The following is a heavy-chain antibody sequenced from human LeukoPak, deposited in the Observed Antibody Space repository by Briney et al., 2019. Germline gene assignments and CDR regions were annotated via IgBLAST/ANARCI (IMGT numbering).Heavy chain of an antibody. J-gene: IGHJ6*02. V-gene: IGHV4-59*01. Sequence: PSETLSLTCTVSGGSISSYYWSWIRQPPGKGLEWIGYIYYSGSTNYNPSLKSRVTISVDTSKNQFSLKLSSVTAADTAVYYCARGYGDEDYYYYYGMDVWGQGTTVTVSS. CDR3: ARGYGDEDYYYYYGMDV. CDR2: IYYSGST. D-gene: IGHD4-17*01. CDR1: GGSISSYY.